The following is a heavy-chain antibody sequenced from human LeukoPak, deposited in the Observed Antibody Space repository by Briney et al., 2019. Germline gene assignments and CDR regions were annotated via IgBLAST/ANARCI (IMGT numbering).Heavy chain of an antibody. CDR2: FDPEDGET. V-gene: IGHV1-24*01. Sequence: ASVKVSCKVSGYTLTELSMHWVRQAPGKGLEWMGGFDPEDGETIYAQKFQGRVTMTEDTSTDTAYMELSSLRSEDTAVYYCATLMVYAIPYYFDYWAREPWSPSPQ. J-gene: IGHJ4*02. CDR3: ATLMVYAIPYYFDY. D-gene: IGHD2-8*01. CDR1: GYTLTELS.